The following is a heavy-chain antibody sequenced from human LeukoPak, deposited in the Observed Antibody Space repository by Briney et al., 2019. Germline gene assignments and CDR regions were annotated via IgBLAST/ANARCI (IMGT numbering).Heavy chain of an antibody. CDR1: GFTFSSYA. J-gene: IGHJ4*02. Sequence: GGSLRPSCAASGFTFSSYAMSWVRQAPGRGLEWVSAISGSGGSTYYADSVKGRFTISRDNSKNTLYLQMNSLRAEDTAVYYCAKVRDYGDYDGFDYWGQGTLVTVSS. CDR3: AKVRDYGDYDGFDY. D-gene: IGHD4-17*01. CDR2: ISGSGGST. V-gene: IGHV3-23*01.